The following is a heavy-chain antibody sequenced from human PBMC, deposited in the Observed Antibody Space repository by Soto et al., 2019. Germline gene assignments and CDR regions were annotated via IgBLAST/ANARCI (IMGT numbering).Heavy chain of an antibody. J-gene: IGHJ4*02. V-gene: IGHV4-59*01. CDR3: ARVSSGNIEY. Sequence: QVQLQESGPGLVKPSETLSLTCTVSGGSISSYYWSWIRQPPGKGLEWIGNIYYSGSTNYNPSLRCRVTRSVDTCKKQFSLQLSCVSAADTAVYYCARVSSGNIEYWGQGTLVTVSS. D-gene: IGHD1-26*01. CDR2: IYYSGST. CDR1: GGSISSYY.